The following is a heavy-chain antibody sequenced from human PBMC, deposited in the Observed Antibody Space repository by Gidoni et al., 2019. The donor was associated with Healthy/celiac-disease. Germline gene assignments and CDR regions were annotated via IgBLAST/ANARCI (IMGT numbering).Heavy chain of an antibody. CDR2: LYYSGST. Sequence: PPGKGMEWIGYLYYSGSTYYNPSLKSRVTISVDTSKNQFSLKLSSVTAADTAVYYCARGGKDNYGYWGQGTLVTVSS. CDR3: ARGGKDNYGY. J-gene: IGHJ4*02. V-gene: IGHV4-30-4*01. D-gene: IGHD4-17*01.